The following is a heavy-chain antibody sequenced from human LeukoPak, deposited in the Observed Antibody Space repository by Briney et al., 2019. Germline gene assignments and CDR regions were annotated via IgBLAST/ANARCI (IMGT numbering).Heavy chain of an antibody. V-gene: IGHV1-8*01. D-gene: IGHD2-15*01. J-gene: IGHJ4*02. CDR3: VAVVDTSFVY. CDR2: MKPKRGNT. CDR1: GYTFTSYD. Sequence: ASVKVSCKASGYTFTSYDINWVRQATGQGLEWIGWMKPKRGNTGYAQKFQGRVTMTRDTSISTAYMELSSLRSEDTAVYYCVAVVDTSFVYWGQGTPVIVSS.